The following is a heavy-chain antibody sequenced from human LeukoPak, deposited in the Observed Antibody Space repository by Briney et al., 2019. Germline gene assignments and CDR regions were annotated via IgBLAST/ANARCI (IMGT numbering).Heavy chain of an antibody. J-gene: IGHJ3*01. CDR2: IYPGDSGP. Sequence: GESLKISCKVSGYSFTSYCIGWVRQMPGKGLEWMGIIYPGDSGPTYSPSFHGQVTISVDKSINPAYLQWSSLQASDTAMYYCGMSGDRVPLQDDVFDVWGQGTMVTVST. V-gene: IGHV5-51*01. CDR3: GMSGDRVPLQDDVFDV. CDR1: GYSFTSYC. D-gene: IGHD1-26*01.